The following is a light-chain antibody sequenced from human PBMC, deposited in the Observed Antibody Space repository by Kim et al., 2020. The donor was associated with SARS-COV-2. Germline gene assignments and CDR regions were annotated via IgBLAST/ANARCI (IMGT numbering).Light chain of an antibody. CDR3: CSCAGLYTWV. CDR2: DVS. V-gene: IGLV2-11*01. Sequence: QSALTQPRSVSGSPGQSVTISYTGTSSDVGSDPHVSWYQQHPGKAPKLIIYDVSERPSGVPDRFSGSKSGNTASLTISGLQAEDEADYYCCSCAGLYTWVFGGGTQLTVL. CDR1: SSDVGSDPH. J-gene: IGLJ3*02.